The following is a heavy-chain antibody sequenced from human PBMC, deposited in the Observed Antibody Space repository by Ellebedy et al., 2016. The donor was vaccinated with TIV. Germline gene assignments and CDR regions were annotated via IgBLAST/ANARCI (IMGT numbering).Heavy chain of an antibody. CDR2: ISSSGSTI. V-gene: IGHV3-11*04. J-gene: IGHJ4*02. D-gene: IGHD6-19*01. Sequence: GGSLRLSCAASGFTFSDYYMSWIRQAPGKGLEWVSYISSSGSTIYYADSVKGRFTISRDNSKNTLFLQMDSLRAEDTAVYYCAKDGLTDQWLVMYQFDYWGQGTLVTVSS. CDR3: AKDGLTDQWLVMYQFDY. CDR1: GFTFSDYY.